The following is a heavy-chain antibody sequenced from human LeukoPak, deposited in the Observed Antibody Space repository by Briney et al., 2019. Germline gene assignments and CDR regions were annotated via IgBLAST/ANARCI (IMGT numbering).Heavy chain of an antibody. D-gene: IGHD6-13*01. J-gene: IGHJ4*02. CDR3: AKTYSWYYFDY. V-gene: IGHV3-73*01. CDR1: GFTFSGSA. Sequence: GGSLRLSCAASGFTFSGSAMHWVRQASGKGLEWVGRIRSKANSYATAYAASVKGRFTISRDDSKNTAYLQMNSLRAEDTAVYYCAKTYSWYYFDYWGQGTLVTVSS. CDR2: IRSKANSYAT.